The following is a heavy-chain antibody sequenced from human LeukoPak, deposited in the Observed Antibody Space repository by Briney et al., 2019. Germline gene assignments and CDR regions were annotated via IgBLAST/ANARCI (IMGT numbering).Heavy chain of an antibody. Sequence: GGSLRLSCAASGFTFSSYEMNWVRQAPGKGREWVSYISSSGSTICYADSVKGRFTISRDNAENSLSLQMNSLRSEDTAVYYCARDRCSSTSCPKHYYYYYGMDVWGQSTTVTVSS. CDR3: ARDRCSSTSCPKHYYYYYGMDV. CDR1: GFTFSSYE. J-gene: IGHJ6*02. D-gene: IGHD2-2*01. V-gene: IGHV3-48*03. CDR2: ISSSGSTI.